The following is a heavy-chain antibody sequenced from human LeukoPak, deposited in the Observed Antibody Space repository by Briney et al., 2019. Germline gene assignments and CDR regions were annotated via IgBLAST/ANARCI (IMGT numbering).Heavy chain of an antibody. CDR3: ARGTYSSGWYPDTFDF. D-gene: IGHD6-19*01. V-gene: IGHV3-7*01. CDR1: GFTFSSYW. J-gene: IGHJ3*01. CDR2: IKQDGSEK. Sequence: GGSLRLSCAASGFTFSSYWMSWVRQAPGKGLEWVANIKQDGSEKYYVDSMKGRFTISRDNAKNSLYLQMNSLRAEDTAVYYCARGTYSSGWYPDTFDFWGQGTMVTVSS.